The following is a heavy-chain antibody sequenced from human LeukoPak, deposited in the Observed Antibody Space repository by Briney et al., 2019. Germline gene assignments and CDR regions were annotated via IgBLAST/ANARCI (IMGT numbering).Heavy chain of an antibody. J-gene: IGHJ4*02. D-gene: IGHD5-18*01. CDR3: ARDHGYSYGYFDY. CDR2: IYYSGST. V-gene: IGHV4-31*03. Sequence: SQTLSLTCTVSGGSISSGGYYWSWIRQHPEKGLEWIGYIYYSGSTYYNPSLKSRVTISVDTSKNQFSVKLSSVTAADTAVYYCARDHGYSYGYFDYWGQGTLVTVSS. CDR1: GGSISSGGYY.